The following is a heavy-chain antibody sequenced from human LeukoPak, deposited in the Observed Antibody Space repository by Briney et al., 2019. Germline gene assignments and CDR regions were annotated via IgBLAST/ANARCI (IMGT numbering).Heavy chain of an antibody. D-gene: IGHD3-10*01. V-gene: IGHV4-4*07. CDR3: ARVLQGPDYGLTWFGESLADAFDI. J-gene: IGHJ3*02. Sequence: PSETLYLTCTVSGDSISSYYWSWIRQPAGKGLEWIGRIHPSGSTNYNPSLKSRVTISVDTSKNQFSLKLSSVTAADTAVYYCARVLQGPDYGLTWFGESLADAFDIWGQGTMVTVSS. CDR2: IHPSGST. CDR1: GDSISSYY.